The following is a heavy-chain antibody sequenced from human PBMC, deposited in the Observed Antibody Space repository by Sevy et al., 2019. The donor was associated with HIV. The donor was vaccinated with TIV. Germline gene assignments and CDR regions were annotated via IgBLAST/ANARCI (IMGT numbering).Heavy chain of an antibody. CDR2: IRYDGSDK. D-gene: IGHD6-13*01. V-gene: IGHV3-30*02. CDR1: GFTFSNFG. CDR3: AKDLAGPGRRYFDF. J-gene: IGHJ4*02. Sequence: GALRLSCTASGFTFSNFGMHWVRQVPGKGLEWVTFIRYDGSDKYYAASVKGRFTISRDDSKNTLYLQMDSLRPEDTAIYYCAKDLAGPGRRYFDFWGQGALVTVSS.